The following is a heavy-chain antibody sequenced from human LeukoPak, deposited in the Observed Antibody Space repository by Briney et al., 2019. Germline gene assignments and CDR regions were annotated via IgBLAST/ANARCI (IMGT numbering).Heavy chain of an antibody. D-gene: IGHD3-10*01. V-gene: IGHV5-51*01. CDR1: EHSFSSYW. CDR2: IYPGDSDT. CDR3: ARERGGGAPLDY. Sequence: GESLKISCKGSEHSFSSYWIAWVRQMPGKGLEWMGIIYPGDSDTRYSPSFQGQVTISVDKSISTAYLQWNSLKASDTAIYYCARERGGGAPLDYWGQGTLITVSS. J-gene: IGHJ4*02.